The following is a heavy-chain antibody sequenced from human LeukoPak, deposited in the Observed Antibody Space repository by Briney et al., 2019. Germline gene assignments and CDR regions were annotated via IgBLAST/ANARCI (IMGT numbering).Heavy chain of an antibody. D-gene: IGHD6-19*01. Sequence: SETLSLTCAVYGGSFSGYYWSWIRQPPGKGLEWIGEINHSGSTNYNPSLKSRVTISVGTSKNQFSLKLSSVTAADTAVYYCARRSGWFSHYFDYWGQGTLVTVSS. V-gene: IGHV4-34*01. CDR3: ARRSGWFSHYFDY. J-gene: IGHJ4*02. CDR1: GGSFSGYY. CDR2: INHSGST.